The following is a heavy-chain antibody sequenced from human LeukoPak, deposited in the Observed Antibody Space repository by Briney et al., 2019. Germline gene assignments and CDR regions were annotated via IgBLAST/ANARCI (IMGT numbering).Heavy chain of an antibody. V-gene: IGHV4-34*01. CDR2: INHSGST. Sequence: SETLSLTCAVYGGSFSGYYWSWIRQPPGNGLEWIGEINHSGSTNYNPSLKSRVTISVDTSKNQFSLKLSSVTAADTAVYYCASVGSYPSDYWGQGTLVTVSS. J-gene: IGHJ4*02. D-gene: IGHD1-26*01. CDR1: GGSFSGYY. CDR3: ASVGSYPSDY.